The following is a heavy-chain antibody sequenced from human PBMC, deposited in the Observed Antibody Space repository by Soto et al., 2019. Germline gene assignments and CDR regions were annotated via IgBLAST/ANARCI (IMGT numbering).Heavy chain of an antibody. J-gene: IGHJ4*02. CDR2: LDLEEGER. CDR3: AAGVTTFAY. D-gene: IGHD4-17*01. CDR1: ENTLTGLP. Sequence: ASVKVSCKVSENTLTGLPMHWVRQAPGKGLEWMGSLDLEEGERIVAQRFQGRVTMSEDTSTDTAYMELSSLKSDDTAVYFCAAGVTTFAYWGQGTLVTVSS. V-gene: IGHV1-24*01.